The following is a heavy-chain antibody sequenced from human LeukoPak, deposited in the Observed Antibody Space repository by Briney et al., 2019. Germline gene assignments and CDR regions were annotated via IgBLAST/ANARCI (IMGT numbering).Heavy chain of an antibody. CDR1: RFIFTNYW. V-gene: IGHV3-33*08. CDR2: IWYDGSNK. CDR3: ASLGSGSYYFDY. Sequence: GGSLRLSCAASRFIFTNYWIHWVRQAPGKGLEWVAVIWYDGSNKYYADSVKGRFTISRDNSKNTLYLQMNSLRAEDTAVYYCASLGSGSYYFDYWGQGTLVTVSS. J-gene: IGHJ4*02. D-gene: IGHD3-10*01.